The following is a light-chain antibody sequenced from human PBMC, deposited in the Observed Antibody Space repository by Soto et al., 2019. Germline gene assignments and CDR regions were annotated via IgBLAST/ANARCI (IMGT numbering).Light chain of an antibody. CDR1: SSDVGHDKY. CDR2: EVT. CDR3: SSYTSAHTVI. Sequence: QSALTQPASVSGSPGQSVSISCNGTSSDVGHDKYVSWYQQHPGKVPKLLIYEVTDRPSGISNRFSGSKSGNTASLTISGLQAEDEADYYCSSYTSAHTVIFGGGTKLTVL. J-gene: IGLJ2*01. V-gene: IGLV2-14*01.